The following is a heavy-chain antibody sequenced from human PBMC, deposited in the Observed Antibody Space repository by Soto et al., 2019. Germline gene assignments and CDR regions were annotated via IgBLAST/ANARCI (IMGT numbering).Heavy chain of an antibody. CDR2: INPATGAA. Sequence: QLHLVQSGAVVKKPGASVTVSCSASGYPVTAYYMHWVRQAPGRGLEWMGGINPATGAAKYTQTFRGRVTMTRDTSTSTVFMELSGLTSEDPAGFYCARGGGVGVAGSAAFDMWGQGTLVTVSS. CDR1: GYPVTAYY. V-gene: IGHV1-2*02. D-gene: IGHD3-3*01. CDR3: ARGGGVGVAGSAAFDM. J-gene: IGHJ3*02.